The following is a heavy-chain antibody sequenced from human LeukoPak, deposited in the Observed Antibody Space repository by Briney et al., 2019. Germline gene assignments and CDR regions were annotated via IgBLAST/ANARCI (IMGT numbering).Heavy chain of an antibody. CDR3: ARSITMVRGVKAFDY. Sequence: ASVKVSCKASGHTFTGYYMHWVRQAPGQGLEWMGWINPNSGGTNYAQKFQGRVTMTRDTSISTAYMELSRLRSDDTAVYYCARSITMVRGVKAFDYWGQGTLVTVSS. CDR1: GHTFTGYY. D-gene: IGHD3-10*01. V-gene: IGHV1-2*02. J-gene: IGHJ4*02. CDR2: INPNSGGT.